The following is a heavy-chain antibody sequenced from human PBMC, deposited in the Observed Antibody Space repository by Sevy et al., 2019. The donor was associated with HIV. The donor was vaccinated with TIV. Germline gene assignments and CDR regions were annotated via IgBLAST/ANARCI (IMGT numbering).Heavy chain of an antibody. J-gene: IGHJ4*02. Sequence: GGSLRLSCAASEFTVSSSYMSWVRQAPGKGLEWVSILYSRGSTYYAASVKGRFAVSRGNSKNTLYLQMNSLRAEDTAVYYCARAGTGSYRAYFDYWGQGTLVTVSS. V-gene: IGHV3-53*01. CDR1: EFTVSSSY. CDR3: ARAGTGSYRAYFDY. CDR2: LYSRGST. D-gene: IGHD1-26*01.